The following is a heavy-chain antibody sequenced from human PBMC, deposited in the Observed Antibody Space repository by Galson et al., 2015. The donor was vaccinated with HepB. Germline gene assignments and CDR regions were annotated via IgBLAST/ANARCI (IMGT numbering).Heavy chain of an antibody. CDR3: AKGIWGFAMFDALDI. D-gene: IGHD3-16*01. CDR2: VSGSGVNT. Sequence: SLRLSCAASGFTFGAYEMTWVRQAPGQGLEWVSVVSGSGVNTFYADSVKGRFTVSRDTSKNIFYLQKNSLRADDTALYYCAKGIWGFAMFDALDIWGQGTMVTVSS. V-gene: IGHV3-23*01. J-gene: IGHJ3*02. CDR1: GFTFGAYE.